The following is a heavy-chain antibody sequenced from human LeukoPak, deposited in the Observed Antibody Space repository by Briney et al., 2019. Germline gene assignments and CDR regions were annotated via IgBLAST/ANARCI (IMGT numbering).Heavy chain of an antibody. CDR1: GFTFSNYA. D-gene: IGHD6-19*01. V-gene: IGHV3-23*01. CDR2: ISGSGGST. J-gene: IGHJ4*02. Sequence: GGSLRLSCAASGFTFSNYAMSWVRQAPGKGLEWVSAISGSGGSTYYADSVKGRFTISRDNSKNTLYLQMNSLRAEDTAVYYCAKQTHQRTAVAGTFDYWGQGTLVTVSS. CDR3: AKQTHQRTAVAGTFDY.